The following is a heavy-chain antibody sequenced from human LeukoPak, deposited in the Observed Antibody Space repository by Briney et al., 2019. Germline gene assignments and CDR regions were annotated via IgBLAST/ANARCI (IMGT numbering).Heavy chain of an antibody. CDR2: INPNSGRT. CDR3: ARDPSVPADNWFDP. CDR1: GYTFTGYY. D-gene: IGHD2-2*01. J-gene: IGHJ5*02. V-gene: IGHV1-2*02. Sequence: ASVKVSCKASGYTFTGYYIHWVRQAPGQGLEWMGWINPNSGRTNYAQRFQGRVTMTRDSSISTAYMELSSLRSHDTAVYYCARDPSVPADNWFDPWGQGTLVTVSS.